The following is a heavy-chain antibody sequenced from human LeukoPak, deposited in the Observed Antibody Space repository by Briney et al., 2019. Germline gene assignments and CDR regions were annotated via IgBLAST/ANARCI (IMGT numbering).Heavy chain of an antibody. CDR2: IADDGKDK. Sequence: GGSLRLSCAASGFTFSTYPMHWVRQAPGKGLEWVAVIADDGKDKHYVESVKGRFTISRDNSKNTLYLQMNSLRVEDTAVYYCARDRHIAAAGYYFDYWXXGTLVTVSS. CDR3: ARDRHIAAAGYYFDY. V-gene: IGHV3-30*04. CDR1: GFTFSTYP. D-gene: IGHD6-25*01. J-gene: IGHJ4*01.